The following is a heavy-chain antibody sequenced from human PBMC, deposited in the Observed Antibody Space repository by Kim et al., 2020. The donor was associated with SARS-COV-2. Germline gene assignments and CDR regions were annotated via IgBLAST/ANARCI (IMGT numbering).Heavy chain of an antibody. CDR2: N. Sequence: NDYAGSGNRRITNTPDTSKHQFSLQLNSVTPEDTAMYYCARHYPSGSFDYWGQGTLVTVSS. J-gene: IGHJ4*02. CDR3: ARHYPSGSFDY. V-gene: IGHV6-1*01. D-gene: IGHD3-10*01.